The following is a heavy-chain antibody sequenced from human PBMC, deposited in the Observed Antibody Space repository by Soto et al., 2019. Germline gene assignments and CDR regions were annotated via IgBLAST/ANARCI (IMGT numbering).Heavy chain of an antibody. D-gene: IGHD6-19*01. CDR2: IFWDDDK. J-gene: IGHJ4*02. CDR3: VHRRTVTGVDY. V-gene: IGHV2-5*02. CDR1: GFSFTTTGVG. Sequence: QITLKESGPTLVKPTQTLTLTCTFSGFSFTTTGVGVGWIRQPPGKALEWLALIFWDDDKRYSPSLESRLTITKDTSKNQVVLTMANMDPVDTATYYCVHRRTVTGVDYWGQVTLVTVSS.